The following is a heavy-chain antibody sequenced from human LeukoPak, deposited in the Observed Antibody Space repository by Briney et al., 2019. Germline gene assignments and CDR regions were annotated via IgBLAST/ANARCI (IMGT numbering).Heavy chain of an antibody. V-gene: IGHV5-51*01. J-gene: IGHJ4*02. D-gene: IGHD3-10*01. CDR1: GYSFTSNW. CDR2: IYPGDSET. CDR3: VRQGQSSGAVGYFDY. Sequence: GESLKISCETSGYSFTSNWIAWVRQKPGKGLEWMGIIYPGDSETRYSPSFQGQVTISVDKSVMSAYLSWSSLKASDTAMYYCVRQGQSSGAVGYFDYWGQGTLVTVSS.